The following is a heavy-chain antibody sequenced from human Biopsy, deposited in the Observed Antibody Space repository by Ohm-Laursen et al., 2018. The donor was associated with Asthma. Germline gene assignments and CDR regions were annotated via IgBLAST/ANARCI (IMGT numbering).Heavy chain of an antibody. CDR2: INQYGSEE. V-gene: IGHV3-7*02. Sequence: SLRLSCAASAFTFSTYWMTWVRQAPGKGLQWVATINQYGSEESYVDSLKGRFTISRDNAKNSLYLQMNSLRAEDTAVYYCARTFHFWSPYHAEHYQLWGQGTLVTVSS. CDR1: AFTFSTYW. J-gene: IGHJ1*01. CDR3: ARTFHFWSPYHAEHYQL. D-gene: IGHD3-3*02.